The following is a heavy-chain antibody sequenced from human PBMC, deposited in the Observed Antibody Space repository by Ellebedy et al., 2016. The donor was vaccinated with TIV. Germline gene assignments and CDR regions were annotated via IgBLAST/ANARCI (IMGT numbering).Heavy chain of an antibody. Sequence: GESLKISCAASGFTFSTYWMHWVRQAPGKGLVWISRINIDGRTTTYVDSVEGRFTISRDNARNTLYLQMRSLRAEDTAVYFCARTTDVPGVGDWFDSWGQGTLVTVSS. CDR3: ARTTDVPGVGDWFDS. V-gene: IGHV3-74*03. D-gene: IGHD3-16*01. CDR1: GFTFSTYW. CDR2: INIDGRTT. J-gene: IGHJ5*01.